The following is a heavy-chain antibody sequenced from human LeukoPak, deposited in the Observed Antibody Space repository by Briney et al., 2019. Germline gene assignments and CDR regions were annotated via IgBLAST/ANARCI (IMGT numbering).Heavy chain of an antibody. Sequence: SVKVSCKASGGTFSSYAISWVRQAPGQGLEWMGVIIPIFGTANYAQKFQGRVTITADESTSTAYMELSSLRSEDTAVYYCARDHYDILTGPPYYYYGMDVWGKGTTVTVSS. CDR1: GGTFSSYA. CDR3: ARDHYDILTGPPYYYYGMDV. V-gene: IGHV1-69*01. D-gene: IGHD3-9*01. J-gene: IGHJ6*04. CDR2: IIPIFGTA.